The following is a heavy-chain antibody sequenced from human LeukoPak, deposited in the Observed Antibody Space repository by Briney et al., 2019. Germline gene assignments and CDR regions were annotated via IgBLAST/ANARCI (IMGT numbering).Heavy chain of an antibody. CDR3: ARSGAEDCYNIYFDH. CDR1: GFTFSTFA. V-gene: IGHV3-23*01. J-gene: IGHJ4*02. D-gene: IGHD5-24*01. CDR2: ISGSGGGT. Sequence: GGSLRLSCAASGFTFSTFAMSWVRQAPGKGLEWVSLISGSGGGTHYADSVKGRFDVSRDNSKHILYLQMNSLRADDTAVYYCARSGAEDCYNIYFDHWGQGSLVTVSS.